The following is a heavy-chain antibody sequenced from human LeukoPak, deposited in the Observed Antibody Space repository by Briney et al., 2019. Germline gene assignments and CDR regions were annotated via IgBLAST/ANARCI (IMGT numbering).Heavy chain of an antibody. Sequence: GGSLRLSCSASGFSFSSYTMTWVRQAPGKGPEWVSIISGGGDTTFYTDSVKGRFTISRDNSKNTLYFQMNSLRAEDTAVYYCARDYSSSWYPYYYYYMDVWGKGTTVTISS. V-gene: IGHV3-23*01. CDR3: ARDYSSSWYPYYYYYMDV. J-gene: IGHJ6*03. CDR1: GFSFSSYT. D-gene: IGHD6-13*01. CDR2: ISGGGDTT.